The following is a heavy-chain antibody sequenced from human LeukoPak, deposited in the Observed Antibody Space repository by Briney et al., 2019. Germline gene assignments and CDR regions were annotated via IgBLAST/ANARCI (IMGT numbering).Heavy chain of an antibody. D-gene: IGHD6-13*01. CDR3: ARLSMAAAEYYFDY. J-gene: IGHJ4*02. CDR1: GGSISSSNW. V-gene: IGHV4-4*02. Sequence: SETLSLTCAVSGGSISSSNWWSWVRQPPGKGLEWIGEIYHSGSTNYNPSLKSRVTISVDKSKNQFSLKLSSVTAADTAVYYCARLSMAAAEYYFDYWGQGTLVTVSS. CDR2: IYHSGST.